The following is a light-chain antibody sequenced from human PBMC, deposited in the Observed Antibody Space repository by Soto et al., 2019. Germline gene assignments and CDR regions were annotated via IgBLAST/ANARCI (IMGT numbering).Light chain of an antibody. J-gene: IGKJ1*01. CDR1: QSVDIS. CDR2: GAS. Sequence: EIVLTQSPATLSVSPGERVILSCRASQSVDISLAWYQQKPGQAPRLLIYGASTRATDMPGTFSGRGSGTEFTLTITSLRPEDFGVYYCQQYRSWPRTFGQGTKVAIK. CDR3: QQYRSWPRT. V-gene: IGKV3-15*01.